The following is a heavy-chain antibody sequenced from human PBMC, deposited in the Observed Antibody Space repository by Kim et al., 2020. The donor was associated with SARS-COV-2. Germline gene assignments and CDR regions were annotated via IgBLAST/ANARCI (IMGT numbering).Heavy chain of an antibody. CDR1: GFTFSSYW. V-gene: IGHV3-7*05. Sequence: GGSLRLSCAASGFTFSSYWMSWVRQAPGKGLEWVANIKQDGSEKYYVDSVKGRFTISRDNAKNSLYLQMNSLRAEDTAVYYCAREGPDYYDGSHLDYWGQGTLVTVSS. CDR2: IKQDGSEK. D-gene: IGHD3-22*01. CDR3: AREGPDYYDGSHLDY. J-gene: IGHJ4*02.